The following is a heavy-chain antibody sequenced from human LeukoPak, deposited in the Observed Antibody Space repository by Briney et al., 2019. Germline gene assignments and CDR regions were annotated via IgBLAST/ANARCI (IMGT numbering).Heavy chain of an antibody. D-gene: IGHD6-19*01. V-gene: IGHV3-30*18. CDR3: AKDGLRYSSGWFGGSTYYYGMDV. CDR1: GFTFSSYG. CDR2: ISYDGSNK. J-gene: IGHJ6*02. Sequence: AGGSLRLSCAASGFTFSSYGMHWVRQAPGKGLEWVAVISYDGSNKYYADSVKGRFTISRDNSKNTLYLQMNCLRAEDTAVYYCAKDGLRYSSGWFGGSTYYYGMDVWGQGTTVTVSS.